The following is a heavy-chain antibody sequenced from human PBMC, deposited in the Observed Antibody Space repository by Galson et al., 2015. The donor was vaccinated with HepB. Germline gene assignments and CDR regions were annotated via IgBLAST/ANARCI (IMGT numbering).Heavy chain of an antibody. CDR1: GYTFTNYF. J-gene: IGHJ4*02. D-gene: IGHD1-26*01. V-gene: IGHV1-46*01. CDR3: AREWELDFDY. CDR2: INPSGGST. Sequence: SVKVSCKASGYTFTNYFMHWVRQAPGQGLEWMGIINPSGGSTSYAQKFQGRVTITRDTSASTAYMELSSLRSEDTAVYYCAREWELDFDYWGQGTLVTVSS.